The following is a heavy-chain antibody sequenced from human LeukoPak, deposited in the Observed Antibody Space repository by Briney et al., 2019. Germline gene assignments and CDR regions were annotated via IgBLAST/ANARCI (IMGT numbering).Heavy chain of an antibody. CDR1: GFTFRSNA. CDR3: TKDRRMTTGTCLDL. Sequence: GGSLRLSCAASGFTFRSNAMSWVRQAPGKGLEWVSVISNSGGRMYYADSVRGRFTISRDKSKNTLFLHMNRLRAANTGLCYCTKDRRMTTGTCLDLWGRSPL. V-gene: IGHV3-23*01. J-gene: IGHJ2*01. CDR2: ISNSGGRM. D-gene: IGHD4-17*01.